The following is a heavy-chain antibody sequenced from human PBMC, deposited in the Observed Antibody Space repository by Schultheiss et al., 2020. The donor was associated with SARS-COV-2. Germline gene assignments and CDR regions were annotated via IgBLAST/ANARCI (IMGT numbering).Heavy chain of an antibody. CDR2: IIPILGIA. CDR1: GGTFSSYA. D-gene: IGHD4-17*01. Sequence: SVKVSCKASGGTFSSYAIIWVRQAPGQGLEWMGRIIPILGIANYAQKFQGRVTITADKSTSTAYMELSSLRSEDTAVYYCASSENLEFYGDYRYWGQGTLVTVSS. J-gene: IGHJ4*02. V-gene: IGHV1-69*04. CDR3: ASSENLEFYGDYRY.